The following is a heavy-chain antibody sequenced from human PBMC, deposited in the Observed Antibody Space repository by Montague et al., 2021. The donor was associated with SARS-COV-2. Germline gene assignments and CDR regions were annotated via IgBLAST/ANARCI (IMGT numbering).Heavy chain of an antibody. Sequence: SETLSLTCTVSGGSISSYYWSWIRQPQGKGLEWIGYIYYSGSTNYNPTLTSRVTISVDTSKNQFSLKLSSVTAADTAVYYCAREGMVRGSYYYYGMDVWGQGTTVTVSS. J-gene: IGHJ6*02. CDR3: AREGMVRGSYYYYGMDV. V-gene: IGHV4-59*01. D-gene: IGHD3-10*01. CDR2: IYYSGST. CDR1: GGSISSYY.